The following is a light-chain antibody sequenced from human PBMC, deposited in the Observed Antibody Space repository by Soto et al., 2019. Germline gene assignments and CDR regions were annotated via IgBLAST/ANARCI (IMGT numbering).Light chain of an antibody. V-gene: IGKV3D-15*01. CDR2: GAS. CDR1: QSLSRN. Sequence: EILMTQSPATLSVSPGERATLSCRASQSLSRNLAWYQQKPGQAPRLLIYGASTRASGIPARFSGSGAGTEFTLTISSLQSEDFALYYCQHSNDWPPAFTFGPGTKVD. J-gene: IGKJ3*01. CDR3: QHSNDWPPAFT.